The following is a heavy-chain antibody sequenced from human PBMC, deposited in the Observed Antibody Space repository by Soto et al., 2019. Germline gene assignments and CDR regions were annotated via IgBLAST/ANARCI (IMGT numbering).Heavy chain of an antibody. CDR1: GGSISSYD. CDR2: IYYSGST. D-gene: IGHD6-19*01. Sequence: PSETLSLTCTVSGGSISSYDWSWIRQPPGKGLEWIGYIYYSGSTNYNPSLKSRVTISVDTSKNQFSLKLSSVTAADTAVYYCARDGMVSGWYTYYGMDVWGQGTTVTVSS. CDR3: ARDGMVSGWYTYYGMDV. V-gene: IGHV4-59*01. J-gene: IGHJ6*02.